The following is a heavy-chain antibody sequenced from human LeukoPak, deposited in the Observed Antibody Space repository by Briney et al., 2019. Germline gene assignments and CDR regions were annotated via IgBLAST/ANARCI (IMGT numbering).Heavy chain of an antibody. CDR2: IYYSEST. D-gene: IGHD4-17*01. CDR1: GFSISSSSYY. Sequence: SETLSLTCTVSGFSISSSSYYWGWLRQPPGKGLEWLVSIYYSESTYYNPSLKSRVTISVDTSKNQFSLKLSSVTAAETAVYFCALSTVTLSHWFDPWGQGTLVTASS. CDR3: ALSTVTLSHWFDP. V-gene: IGHV4-39*01. J-gene: IGHJ5*02.